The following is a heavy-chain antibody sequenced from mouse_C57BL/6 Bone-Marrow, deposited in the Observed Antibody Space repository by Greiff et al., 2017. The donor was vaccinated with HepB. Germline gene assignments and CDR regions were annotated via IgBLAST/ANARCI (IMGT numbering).Heavy chain of an antibody. J-gene: IGHJ4*01. CDR3: VREVGERSYAMDY. CDR2: ISSKSSNYAT. CDR1: GFTFNTYA. V-gene: IGHV10-3*01. D-gene: IGHD1-1*01. Sequence: EVQRVESGGGLVQPKGSLKLSCAASGFTFNTYAMHWVRQAPGKGLEWVARISSKSSNYATYYAYSVKDRFTISRDDSQSMLYLQMNNLKTEDTAMYYCVREVGERSYAMDYWGQGTSVTVSS.